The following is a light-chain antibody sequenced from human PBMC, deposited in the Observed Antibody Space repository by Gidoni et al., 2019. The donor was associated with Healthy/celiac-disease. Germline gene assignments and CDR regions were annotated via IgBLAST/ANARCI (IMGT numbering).Light chain of an antibody. V-gene: IGLV2-8*01. CDR1: SSDVGGYNY. Sequence: QSALTQPPSAPGSPGQSVTISCTGTSSDVGGYNYGSWYQQHPGKAPTLMNYEVSKRPSGVPDRFSGSKSGNTASLTVSGLQAEDDADYDGSSYAGSNGVFGTGTKVTVL. CDR3: SSYAGSNGV. CDR2: EVS. J-gene: IGLJ1*01.